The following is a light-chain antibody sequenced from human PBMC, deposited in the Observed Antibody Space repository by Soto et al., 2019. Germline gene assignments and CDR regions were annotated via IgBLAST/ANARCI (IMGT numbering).Light chain of an antibody. V-gene: IGKV1-5*01. Sequence: DIQMTQSPSTLSASVGDRVTITCRASQSISSWLAWYQQKPGKAPKLLIYDASSLESGVPSRFSGSGSGTEFTLTISSLQSDDFETYYCQQYNSYSPSTFGQGTKVEIK. CDR1: QSISSW. J-gene: IGKJ1*01. CDR2: DAS. CDR3: QQYNSYSPST.